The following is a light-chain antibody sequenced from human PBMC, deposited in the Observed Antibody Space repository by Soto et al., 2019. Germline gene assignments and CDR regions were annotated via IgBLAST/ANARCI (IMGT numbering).Light chain of an antibody. V-gene: IGLV2-14*03. CDR1: SSDVGGYDY. Sequence: QSVLTQPASVSGSPGQSITISCTGTSSDVGGYDYASWYQQHPGKAPKLMIYDVGRRPSGVSNRFSGSKSGNTASLTISGLQAEDEADYYCCSFSSSSPLLVFGGGTQLTVL. CDR2: DVG. J-gene: IGLJ2*01. CDR3: CSFSSSSPLLV.